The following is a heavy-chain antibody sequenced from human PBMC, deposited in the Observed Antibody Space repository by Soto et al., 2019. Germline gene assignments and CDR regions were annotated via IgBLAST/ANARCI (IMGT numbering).Heavy chain of an antibody. CDR2: INPDGSDT. Sequence: EVQLVESGGGLVQPGGSLRLSCAASEFTFGNYWLHWVRQAPGTGLVWVSRINPDGSDTAYADSVKGRFTISRDNAKKTLYLQMNSLRAEDTAVYFCTRDSFRRDGSGTYYYYGMDVWGQVTTVTVSS. CDR3: TRDSFRRDGSGTYYYYGMDV. J-gene: IGHJ6*02. V-gene: IGHV3-74*01. D-gene: IGHD3-10*01. CDR1: EFTFGNYW.